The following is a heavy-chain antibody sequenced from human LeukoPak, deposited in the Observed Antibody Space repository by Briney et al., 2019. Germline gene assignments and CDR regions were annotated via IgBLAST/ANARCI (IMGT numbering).Heavy chain of an antibody. J-gene: IGHJ4*02. D-gene: IGHD4-23*01. CDR2: INHSGST. CDR1: GGSFSGYY. CDR3: ARGYGGKPDY. V-gene: IGHV4-34*01. Sequence: TSETLSLTCAVYGGSFSGYYWSWIRQPPGKGLEWIREINHSGSTNYNPFLKSRVTISVDTSKNQFSLKLSSVTAADTAVYYCARGYGGKPDYWGQGTLVTVSS.